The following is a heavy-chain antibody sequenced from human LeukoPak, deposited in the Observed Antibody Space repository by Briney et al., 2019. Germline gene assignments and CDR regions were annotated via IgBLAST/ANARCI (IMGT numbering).Heavy chain of an antibody. CDR2: ISSSGSTI. V-gene: IGHV3-11*01. CDR3: ARSRSSSWHFDY. J-gene: IGHJ4*02. Sequence: GGSLRLSCAASGFTFSDYYMSWIRQAPGKGLEWVSYISSSGSTIYYADSVKGRFTISRDNAKNSLYLQINSLRAEDTAVYYCARSRSSSWHFDYWGQGTLVTVSS. CDR1: GFTFSDYY. D-gene: IGHD6-6*01.